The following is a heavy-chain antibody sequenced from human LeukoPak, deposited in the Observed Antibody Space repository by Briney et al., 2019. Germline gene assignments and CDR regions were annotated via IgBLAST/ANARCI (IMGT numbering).Heavy chain of an antibody. CDR1: GFTFSDYY. D-gene: IGHD1-26*01. CDR3: AKEAGERVGAYFDY. V-gene: IGHV3-11*01. J-gene: IGHJ4*02. CDR2: ISSSGSTI. Sequence: GGSLRLSCAASGFTFSDYYMSWIRQAPGKGLEWVSYISSSGSTIYYADSVKGRFTISRDNSKNTLYLQMNSLRAEDTAVYYCAKEAGERVGAYFDYWGQGTLVTVSS.